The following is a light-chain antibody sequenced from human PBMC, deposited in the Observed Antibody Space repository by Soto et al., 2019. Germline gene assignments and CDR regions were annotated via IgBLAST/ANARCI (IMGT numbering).Light chain of an antibody. V-gene: IGKV1-39*01. Sequence: DIQMTQSPSSLSASVGDRVTITCRASQSISSYLNWYQQKPGKAPKVLIYAASSLQSGVPSRFSGIGSGTDFTLSISSLQPEDFAVYYCQQYNNWPPWTFGQGTKVEIK. J-gene: IGKJ1*01. CDR2: AAS. CDR1: QSISSY. CDR3: QQYNNWPPWT.